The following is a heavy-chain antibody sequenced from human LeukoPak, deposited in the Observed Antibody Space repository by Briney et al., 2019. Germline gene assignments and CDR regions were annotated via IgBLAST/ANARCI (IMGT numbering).Heavy chain of an antibody. D-gene: IGHD6-13*01. CDR3: ARGVAAPNWFDP. J-gene: IGHJ5*02. CDR2: TYYRAKWYN. V-gene: IGHV6-1*01. Sequence: SQTLSLTCAISGDTVYSNSADWNWIRQSPSRGLEWLGRTYYRAKWYNDYAVSVKSRITINPDTSKTQFSLQLNSVTPEDTAVYYCARGVAAPNWFDPWGQGTLVTVSS. CDR1: GDTVYSNSAD.